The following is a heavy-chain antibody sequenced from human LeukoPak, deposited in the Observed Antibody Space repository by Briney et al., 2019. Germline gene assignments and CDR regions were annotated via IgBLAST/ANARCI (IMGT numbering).Heavy chain of an antibody. V-gene: IGHV4-31*03. CDR2: IYYSESI. Sequence: SETLSLTCTVSGRSISSSGYYWIWIRQHPGKGLEWIGYIYYSESIYYNPSLKSRVTISVDTAKNQCSRKLSSVTAADTAVYYCARARGPASFDYWGEGALVTASS. CDR3: ARARGPASFDY. J-gene: IGHJ4*02. CDR1: GRSISSSGYY.